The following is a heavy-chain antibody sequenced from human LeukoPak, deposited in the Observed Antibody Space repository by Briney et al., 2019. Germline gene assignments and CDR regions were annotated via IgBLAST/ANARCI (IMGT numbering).Heavy chain of an antibody. V-gene: IGHV3-23*01. J-gene: IGHJ6*03. Sequence: GGSLRLSCAASGFTFSSYWMSWVRQAPGKGLEWVSGITGSGGSTYYADSVKGRFTISRDNAKNSLYLQMNSLRAEDTALYYCARESGPKYYYYYMDVWGKGTTVTVSS. D-gene: IGHD6-25*01. CDR1: GFTFSSYW. CDR3: ARESGPKYYYYYMDV. CDR2: ITGSGGST.